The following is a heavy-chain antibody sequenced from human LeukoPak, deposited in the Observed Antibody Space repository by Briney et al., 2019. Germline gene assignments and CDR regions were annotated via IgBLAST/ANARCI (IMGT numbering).Heavy chain of an antibody. D-gene: IGHD2-8*01. CDR2: INPKNGGT. CDR3: ASQGPGFARMYYYYMDV. V-gene: IGHV1-2*02. J-gene: IGHJ6*03. Sequence: ASVKVSCKASGYTFTGSYIHWVRQAPGQGLEWMEWINPKNGGTNFAQKFLGRVTMTRDTSISTAYMELSRLTSDDTATYYCASQGPGFARMYYYYMDVWGKGTTVTVSS. CDR1: GYTFTGSY.